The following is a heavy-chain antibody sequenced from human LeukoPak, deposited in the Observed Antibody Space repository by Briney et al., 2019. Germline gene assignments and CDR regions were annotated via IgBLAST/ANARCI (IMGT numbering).Heavy chain of an antibody. J-gene: IGHJ4*02. D-gene: IGHD4-17*01. CDR1: GCTVSSNY. CDR2: IYTGDST. CDR3: ARERTSTYGNIES. Sequence: GGSLRISCAPSGCTVSSNYMNWVRQAPGKGLEWVSLIYTGDSTYYADSVKGRFTISRDNSKNTLYLQMNSLRAEDTAVYLCARERTSTYGNIESWGQGTLVIVSS. V-gene: IGHV3-53*01.